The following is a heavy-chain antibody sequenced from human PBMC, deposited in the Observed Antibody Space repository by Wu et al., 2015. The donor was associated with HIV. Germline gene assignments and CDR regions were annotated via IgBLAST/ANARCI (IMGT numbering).Heavy chain of an antibody. Sequence: QVQLVQSGAEVKKPGASVKASCKASGYTFTGYYMHWVRQAPGQGLEWMGWINPNSGGSGGTNYAQKFQGRVTMTRDTSISTAYMELSRLRSADTAVYYCVSSAGTSYYFDYWGQGTLVTVSS. V-gene: IGHV1-2*02. D-gene: IGHD2-2*01. J-gene: IGHJ4*02. CDR2: INPNSGGSGGT. CDR3: VSSAGTSYYFDY. CDR1: GYTFTGYY.